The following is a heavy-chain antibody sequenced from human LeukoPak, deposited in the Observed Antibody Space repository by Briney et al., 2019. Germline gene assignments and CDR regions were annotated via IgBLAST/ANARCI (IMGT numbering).Heavy chain of an antibody. CDR2: ISSNSRNI. D-gene: IGHD1-26*01. CDR1: GFTFSTYT. Sequence: GRTLRLSCAVSGFTFSTYTMNWVREAPGKGLEWVSYISSNSRNIYYADSVKGLFTLSIDNANNSLYLQMNRLRDEDTAVYYCARGPAGWDRGFDYWGQGSLVTVSS. J-gene: IGHJ4*02. V-gene: IGHV3-48*02. CDR3: ARGPAGWDRGFDY.